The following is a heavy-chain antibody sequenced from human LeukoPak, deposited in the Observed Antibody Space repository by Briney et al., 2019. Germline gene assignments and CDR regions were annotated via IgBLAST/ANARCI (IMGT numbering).Heavy chain of an antibody. V-gene: IGHV3-30*04. CDR3: AREVPYGDYQDGEGFDP. D-gene: IGHD4-17*01. CDR1: GFIFSNYA. J-gene: IGHJ5*02. CDR2: ISFDGSNI. Sequence: PGGSLRLSCAASGFIFSNYAMHWVRQAPGKGLDWVAVISFDGSNIYYADSAKGRFTISRDNSKNTLYLQMNSLRAEDTALYYCAREVPYGDYQDGEGFDPWGREPWSPSPQ.